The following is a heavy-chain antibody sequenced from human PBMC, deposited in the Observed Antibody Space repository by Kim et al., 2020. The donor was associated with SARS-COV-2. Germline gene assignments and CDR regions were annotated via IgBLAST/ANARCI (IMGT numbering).Heavy chain of an antibody. CDR2: ISYDGSNK. J-gene: IGHJ1*01. Sequence: GGSLRLSCAASGFTFSSYAMHWVRQAPGKGLEWVAVISYDGSNKYYADSVKGRFTISRDNSKNTLYLQMNSLRAEDTAVYYCARDDYSDENTAMVDWGQG. V-gene: IGHV3-30*04. CDR1: GFTFSSYA. D-gene: IGHD5-18*01. CDR3: ARDDYSDENTAMVD.